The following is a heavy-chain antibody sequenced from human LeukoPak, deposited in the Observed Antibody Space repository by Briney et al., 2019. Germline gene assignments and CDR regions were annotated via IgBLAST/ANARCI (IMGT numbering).Heavy chain of an antibody. CDR1: GFTFSSYW. Sequence: GGSLRLSCAASGFTFSSYWMSWVRQAPGKGLEWVAYTRDDASKTWYGGSVKGRFTISRDNSKNTLYLHMNSVRGEDTAMYYCANGDCRGGRCSSGAHWGQGTLVTVSS. V-gene: IGHV3-30*02. D-gene: IGHD2-15*01. CDR2: TRDDASKT. J-gene: IGHJ4*02. CDR3: ANGDCRGGRCSSGAH.